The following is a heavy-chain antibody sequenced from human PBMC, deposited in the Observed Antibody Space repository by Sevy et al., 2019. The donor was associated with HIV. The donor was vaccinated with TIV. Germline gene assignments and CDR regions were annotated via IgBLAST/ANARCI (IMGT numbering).Heavy chain of an antibody. CDR1: GLSISSYW. CDR3: LRSISPSYGNFDL. Sequence: GGSLSLSCAASGLSISSYWMHWVRQAPGKGLVWVSRINPGGTTTNYADSVKGRFTISRDNAKNTQYLQMNSVRGDDTAMYYCLRSISPSYGNFDLWGRGTLVTVSS. V-gene: IGHV3-74*01. J-gene: IGHJ2*01. CDR2: INPGGTTT.